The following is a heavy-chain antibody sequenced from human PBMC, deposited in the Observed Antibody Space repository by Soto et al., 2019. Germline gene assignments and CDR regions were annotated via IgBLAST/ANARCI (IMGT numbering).Heavy chain of an antibody. CDR2: IWYDGSTK. D-gene: IGHD6-13*01. J-gene: IGHJ4*02. CDR3: ARVASSSSWHIPHFDQ. CDR1: GFMFRSYA. Sequence: GWSLRLSCAASGFMFRSYAMHLVRQAPGKGLEWVAGIWYDGSTKYYGDSVKGRYSISRDNSKNMLDLQMNSLRAEDTAVYYCARVASSSSWHIPHFDQWGQGTPVTVSP. V-gene: IGHV3-33*01.